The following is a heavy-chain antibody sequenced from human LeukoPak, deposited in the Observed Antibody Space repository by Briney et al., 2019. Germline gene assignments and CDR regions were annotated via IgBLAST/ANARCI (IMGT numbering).Heavy chain of an antibody. CDR1: GFTFTSSA. CDR3: AAARYSGSYLDYYYYMDV. D-gene: IGHD1-26*01. V-gene: IGHV1-58*02. Sequence: ASVKVSCKASGFTFTSSAMQWVRQARGQRLEWIGWIVVGSGNTNYAQKFQERVTITRDMSTSTAYMELSSLRSEDTAVYYCAAARYSGSYLDYYYYMDVWGKGTTVTTSS. J-gene: IGHJ6*03. CDR2: IVVGSGNT.